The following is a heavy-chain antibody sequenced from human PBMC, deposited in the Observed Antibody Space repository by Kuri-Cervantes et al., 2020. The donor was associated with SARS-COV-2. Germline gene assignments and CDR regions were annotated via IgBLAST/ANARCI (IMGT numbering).Heavy chain of an antibody. D-gene: IGHD3-3*01. CDR3: ARHGSLGLGYYDFWSGLGWDYFDY. V-gene: IGHV4-39*01. CDR2: IYYSGSTYSGST. J-gene: IGHJ4*02. Sequence: GSLRLSCSVSGGSISSGGLYWGWIRQPPGKGLKWLGSIYYSGSTYSGSTYYNPSLKSRVTISVDTSKNQFSLKLSSVTAADTAVYYCARHGSLGLGYYDFWSGLGWDYFDYWGQGTLVTVSS. CDR1: GGSISSGGLY.